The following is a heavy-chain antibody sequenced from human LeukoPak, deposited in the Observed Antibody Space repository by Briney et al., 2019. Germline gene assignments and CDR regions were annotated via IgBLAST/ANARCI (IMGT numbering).Heavy chain of an antibody. D-gene: IGHD3-10*01. CDR2: ISGSGGST. CDR1: GFTFSSYA. Sequence: GGSLRLSCAASGFTFSSYAMSWVRQAPGKGLEWVSAISGSGGSTYYADSVKGRFTISRDNSKNTLYLQMNSLRAEDTAVYYCAKTRSVWFGENADYWGQGTLVTVSS. CDR3: AKTRSVWFGENADY. V-gene: IGHV3-23*01. J-gene: IGHJ4*02.